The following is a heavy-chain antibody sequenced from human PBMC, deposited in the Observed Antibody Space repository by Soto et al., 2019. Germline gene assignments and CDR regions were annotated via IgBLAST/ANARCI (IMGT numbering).Heavy chain of an antibody. V-gene: IGHV1-69*02. Sequence: SVKVSCKASGGTFSSYTISWVRQAPGQGLEWMGRIIPILGIANYAQKFQGRVTITADKSTSTAYMELSSLRSEDTAVYYCARVSSSSWYWFDPWGQGTLVTVSS. D-gene: IGHD6-13*01. J-gene: IGHJ5*02. CDR3: ARVSSSSWYWFDP. CDR2: IIPILGIA. CDR1: GGTFSSYT.